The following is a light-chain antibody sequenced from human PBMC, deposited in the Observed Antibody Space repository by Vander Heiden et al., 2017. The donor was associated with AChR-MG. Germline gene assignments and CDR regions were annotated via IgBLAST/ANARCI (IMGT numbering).Light chain of an antibody. J-gene: IGLJ2*01. CDR1: SGSVSTSYY. CDR3: VLYMGSGISV. CDR2: STN. V-gene: IGLV8-61*01. Sequence: QTVVTQEPSFSVSPGGTVILTCGLSSGSVSTSYYPSWYQQTPGQAPRTLIYSTNTRSSGVPDRFSGSILGNKAALTITGAQADDESDYYCVLYMGSGISVFGGGTKVTVL.